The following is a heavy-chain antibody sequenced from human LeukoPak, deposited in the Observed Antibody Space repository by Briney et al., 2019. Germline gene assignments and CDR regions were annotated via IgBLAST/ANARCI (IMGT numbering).Heavy chain of an antibody. J-gene: IGHJ4*02. D-gene: IGHD3-10*01. V-gene: IGHV3-23*01. CDR1: GFTFSSYS. CDR2: ISGSATNT. Sequence: GGSLRLSCAASGFTFSSYSMNWVRQAPGKGLERVSGISGSATNTYYADSVKGRFTISRDNSQNTLYLQMSSLRAEDSTIYYCTKADGSGTYYTRPSDYWGQGTLVTVSP. CDR3: TKADGSGTYYTRPSDY.